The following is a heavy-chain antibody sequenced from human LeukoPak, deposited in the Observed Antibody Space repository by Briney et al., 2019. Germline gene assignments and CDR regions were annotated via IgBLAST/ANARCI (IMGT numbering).Heavy chain of an antibody. CDR2: ISYDGSNK. D-gene: IGHD2-2*02. Sequence: GGSLRLSCAASGFTFSSYAMHWVRQAPGKGLEWVAVISYDGSNKYYADSVKGRFTISRDNSKNTLYLQMNSLRAEDTAVYYCARDVVPAAISYYYRMDVWGQGTTVTVSS. J-gene: IGHJ6*02. CDR3: ARDVVPAAISYYYRMDV. V-gene: IGHV3-30-3*01. CDR1: GFTFSSYA.